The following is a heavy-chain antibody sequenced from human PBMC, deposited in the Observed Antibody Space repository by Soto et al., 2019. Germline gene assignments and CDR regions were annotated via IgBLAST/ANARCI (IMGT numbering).Heavy chain of an antibody. CDR1: GYSFAGYW. D-gene: IGHD3-10*01. CDR2: IYPSDSDT. Sequence: GESLKISCKGSGYSFAGYWIGWVRQMPGKGLDWMGVIYPSDSDTRYSPSFHGQVTISADKSISTAYLQWSSLKASDTAMYFCASLTGVRGAFDGFNVWGQGTMIAV. V-gene: IGHV5-51*01. J-gene: IGHJ3*01. CDR3: ASLTGVRGAFDGFNV.